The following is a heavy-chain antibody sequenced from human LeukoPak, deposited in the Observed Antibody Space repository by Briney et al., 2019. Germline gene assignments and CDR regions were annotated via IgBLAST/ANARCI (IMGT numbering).Heavy chain of an antibody. CDR2: IYSGGST. CDR1: GCTVSSNY. V-gene: IGHV3-53*01. D-gene: IGHD3-10*01. Sequence: GGSLRLSCAVSGCTVSSNYMSWVRQAPGKGLECVSIIYSGGSTYYTDTVKGRFTISRDNSKNTLYLQMNSLRAEDTAVYYCAGARGLRTGVDYWGQGTLVTVSS. CDR3: AGARGLRTGVDY. J-gene: IGHJ4*02.